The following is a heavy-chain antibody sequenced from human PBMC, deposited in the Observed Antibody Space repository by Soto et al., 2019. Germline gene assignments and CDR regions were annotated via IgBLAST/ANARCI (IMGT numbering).Heavy chain of an antibody. V-gene: IGHV4-39*01. D-gene: IGHD3-10*01. Sequence: XETLTLTCTVSGGSTNSRNDSWGWIRQPPGRGLEWIGSVYYSGSTHDNPSLPSRVSISGNTSRNQFSLNLNSVTAADTAVYFCARQPRGPGYGEGVLSFDHWGQGTRVTESS. J-gene: IGHJ4*02. CDR3: ARQPRGPGYGEGVLSFDH. CDR1: GGSTNSRNDS. CDR2: VYYSGST.